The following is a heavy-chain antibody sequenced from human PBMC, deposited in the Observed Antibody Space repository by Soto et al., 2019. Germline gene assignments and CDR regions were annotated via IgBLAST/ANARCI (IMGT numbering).Heavy chain of an antibody. J-gene: IGHJ3*01. Sequence: QGQLQQSGPGLVKPSQTLSLTCAISGDSVSSDITSWNWIRQSPSRGLEWLGRTYYMSKWFHDYAASVKSRITINPDTSKNKFSLELNSMTPDDTAVYYCARGNALDVWGQGTVVTVSS. CDR2: TYYMSKWFH. V-gene: IGHV6-1*01. CDR3: ARGNALDV. D-gene: IGHD3-10*01. CDR1: GDSVSSDITS.